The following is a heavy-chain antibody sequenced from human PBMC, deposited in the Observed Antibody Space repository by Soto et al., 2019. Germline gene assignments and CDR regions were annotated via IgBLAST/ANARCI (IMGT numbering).Heavy chain of an antibody. CDR2: IYYSGST. CDR1: GGSISSSSYY. J-gene: IGHJ5*02. CDR3: ARQGTAAAGTLGLDP. Sequence: SETLSLTCTGSGGSISSSSYYWGWIRQPPGKGLEWIGSIYYSGSTFYNPSLKSRVTISVDTSKNQFSLKLSSVTAADTAVYYCARQGTAAAGTLGLDPSGQGTLLTVSS. D-gene: IGHD6-13*01. V-gene: IGHV4-39*01.